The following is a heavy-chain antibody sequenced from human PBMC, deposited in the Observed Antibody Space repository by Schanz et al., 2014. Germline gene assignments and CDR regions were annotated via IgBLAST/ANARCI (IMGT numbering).Heavy chain of an antibody. CDR3: ARKVVATIGGYYDN. D-gene: IGHD5-12*01. V-gene: IGHV3-23*01. J-gene: IGHJ4*02. CDR1: GFTFRGYA. Sequence: EVQLLESGGGLVQPGGSLRLSCAASGFTFRGYAMGWVRQARGKGLEWVSAMNESHSTIYYADSVRGRFTISRDNAENTLFLQMNSLRAEDTAVYYCARKVVATIGGYYDNWGQGTLVIVSS. CDR2: MNESHSTI.